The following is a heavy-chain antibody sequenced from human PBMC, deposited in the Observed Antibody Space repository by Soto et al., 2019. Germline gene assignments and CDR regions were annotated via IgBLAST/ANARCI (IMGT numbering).Heavy chain of an antibody. CDR3: ARMILPWLSDAFDI. D-gene: IGHD5-12*01. CDR2: ISAYNGNT. J-gene: IGHJ3*02. V-gene: IGHV1-18*01. CDR1: GYTFTSYG. Sequence: ASVKVSCKASGYTFTSYGISWVRHAPGQGLEWMGWISAYNGNTNYAQKLQGRVTMTTDTSTSAAYMELRSLRSDDTAVYYCARMILPWLSDAFDIWGQGTMVTVSS.